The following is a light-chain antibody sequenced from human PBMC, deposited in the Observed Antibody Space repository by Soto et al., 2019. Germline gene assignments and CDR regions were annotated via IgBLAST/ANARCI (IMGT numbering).Light chain of an antibody. CDR3: QSYDRSLRTYV. V-gene: IGLV1-40*01. J-gene: IGLJ1*01. CDR1: SSNIGAGYD. Sequence: LTQPPSVSGAPGQRVTISCSGSSSNIGAGYDVNWYRQLPGTAPKLLIYGNSDRPSGVPDRFSGSKSGTSASLAITGLQAEDEADYFCQSYDRSLRTYVFGTGTKVTVL. CDR2: GNS.